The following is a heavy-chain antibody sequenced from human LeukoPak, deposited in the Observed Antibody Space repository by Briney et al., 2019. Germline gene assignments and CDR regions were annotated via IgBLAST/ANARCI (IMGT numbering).Heavy chain of an antibody. J-gene: IGHJ4*02. CDR3: ARDGVRDGLYFDR. D-gene: IGHD5-24*01. CDR2: IKQDGSEK. V-gene: IGHV3-7*01. CDR1: GFTFSSYC. Sequence: PGGSLRLSCAASGFTFSSYCMSWVRQAPGKGLEWVANIKQDGSEKYYVDSVKGRFTVSRDNAKTSLYLQMNSLRDEDTAVYSCARDGVRDGLYFDRWGQGTLVTVSS.